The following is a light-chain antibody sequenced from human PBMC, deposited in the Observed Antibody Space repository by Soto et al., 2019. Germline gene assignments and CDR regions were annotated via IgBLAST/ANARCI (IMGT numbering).Light chain of an antibody. CDR2: DAS. Sequence: EIVMTQSPATLSVSPGERATLSCRASQSVSSNLAWYQQKVVQAPRVLIYDASTRATGIPGRFSGSGSGSECTLTISSLQSEDFAVYYCQQYSNWPETFGQGSKVEIK. V-gene: IGKV3-15*01. J-gene: IGKJ1*01. CDR3: QQYSNWPET. CDR1: QSVSSN.